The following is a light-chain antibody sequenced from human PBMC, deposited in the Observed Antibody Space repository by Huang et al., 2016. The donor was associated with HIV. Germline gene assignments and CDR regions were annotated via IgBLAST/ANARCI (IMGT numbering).Light chain of an antibody. J-gene: IGKJ2*01. CDR1: LSISSW. CDR2: NAS. V-gene: IGKV1-5*03. CDR3: QQYTTYFPT. Sequence: DIQMTQSPSTLSASVGDRVTITCRASLSISSWLAWYQQKPGKAPKLLIYNASSLEIGVPSRFSGSGSGTEFTRTISSLQPDDFATYYCQQYTTYFPTFGQGTKLEIK.